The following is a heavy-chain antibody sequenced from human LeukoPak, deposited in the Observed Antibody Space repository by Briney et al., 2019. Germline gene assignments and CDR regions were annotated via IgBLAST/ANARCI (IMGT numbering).Heavy chain of an antibody. CDR1: GGSFSGYY. V-gene: IGHV4-34*01. J-gene: IGHJ5*02. Sequence: SETLSLTCAVYGGSFSGYYWSWIRQHPGKGLEWIGEINHSGSTNYNPSLKSRVTISVDTSKNQFSLKLSSVTAADTAVYYCARSSTSWRNWFDPWGQGTLVTVSS. CDR3: ARSSTSWRNWFDP. CDR2: INHSGST. D-gene: IGHD2-2*01.